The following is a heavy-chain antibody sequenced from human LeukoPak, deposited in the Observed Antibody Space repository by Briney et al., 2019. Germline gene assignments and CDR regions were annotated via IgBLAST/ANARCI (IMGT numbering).Heavy chain of an antibody. CDR1: GGSISSYY. J-gene: IGHJ4*02. CDR3: ARGRYYYDSSAYPSPFDY. D-gene: IGHD3-22*01. Sequence: SETLSLTCTVSGGSISSYYWSWIRQPPGKGLEWIGRIYTSGSTNYNPSLKSRVTMSVDTSKNQFSLKLSSVTAADTAVYYCARGRYYYDSSAYPSPFDYWGQGTLVTVSS. CDR2: IYTSGST. V-gene: IGHV4-4*07.